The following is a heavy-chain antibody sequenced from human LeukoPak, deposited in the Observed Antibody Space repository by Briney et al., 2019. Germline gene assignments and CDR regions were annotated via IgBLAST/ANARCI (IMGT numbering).Heavy chain of an antibody. D-gene: IGHD3-3*01. CDR1: GFTFSSYG. V-gene: IGHV3-30*18. CDR2: ISYDGSNK. CDR3: AKDSTYYDFWSGYGKGDYFDY. J-gene: IGHJ4*02. Sequence: PGRSLRLSCAASGFTFSSYGMHWVRQAPGKGLEWVAVISYDGSNKYYADSVKGRFTISRDNSKNTLYLQMNSLRAEDTAVYYCAKDSTYYDFWSGYGKGDYFDYWGQGTLVTVSS.